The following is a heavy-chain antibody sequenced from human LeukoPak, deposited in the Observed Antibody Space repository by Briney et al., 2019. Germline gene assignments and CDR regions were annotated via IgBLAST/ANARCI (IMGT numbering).Heavy chain of an antibody. CDR1: GGSISNYY. D-gene: IGHD6-19*01. V-gene: IGHV4-59*08. CDR2: IHYSGST. Sequence: SETLSLTCTVPGGSISNYYWSWIRRPPGKGLEWIGYIHYSGSTNYIPSLKSRVTISVDTSKNQFSLKLNSVTAADTAVYYCARHGGVYTSGWSNWFDPWGQGTLVTVSS. J-gene: IGHJ5*02. CDR3: ARHGGVYTSGWSNWFDP.